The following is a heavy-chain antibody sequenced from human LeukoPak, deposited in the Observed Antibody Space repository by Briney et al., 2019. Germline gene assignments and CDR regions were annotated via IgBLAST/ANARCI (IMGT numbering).Heavy chain of an antibody. J-gene: IGHJ3*02. D-gene: IGHD2-8*01. CDR1: RFTCSSYE. Sequence: PGGSLRLSCAASRFTCSSYEMNWVPQAPGKGLVCVSYISGSGIKHYADSVKGRFTISRDNAKNSLYLQMNSLRVEDTAVYYCAREDTGVAFDIWGQGTTVTV. CDR3: AREDTGVAFDI. V-gene: IGHV3-48*03. CDR2: ISGSGIK.